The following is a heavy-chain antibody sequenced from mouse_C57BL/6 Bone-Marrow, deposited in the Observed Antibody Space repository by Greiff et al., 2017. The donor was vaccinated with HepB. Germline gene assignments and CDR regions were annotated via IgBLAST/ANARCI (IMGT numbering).Heavy chain of an antibody. Sequence: QVQLQQPGAELVKPGASVKLSCKASGYTFTSYWMHWVKQRPGQGLEWIGMIHPNSGSTNYNEKFKSKATLTVDKSSSTAYMQLSSLTSEYSAVYYCVSSPYWYFDVWGTGTTVTVSS. CDR1: GYTFTSYW. J-gene: IGHJ1*03. D-gene: IGHD1-1*01. CDR3: VSSPYWYFDV. V-gene: IGHV1-64*01. CDR2: IHPNSGST.